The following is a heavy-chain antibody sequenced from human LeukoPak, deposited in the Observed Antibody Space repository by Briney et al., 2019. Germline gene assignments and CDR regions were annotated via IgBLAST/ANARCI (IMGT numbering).Heavy chain of an antibody. Sequence: ASVKVSCTASGYTFTSYGISWVRQAPGQGLEWMGWISAYNGNTNYAQKLQGKVTMTTDTSTSTAYMELRSLRSDDTAVYYCARCTGGGSCYGVRYWGQGTLVTVSS. J-gene: IGHJ4*02. D-gene: IGHD2-15*01. CDR3: ARCTGGGSCYGVRY. CDR2: ISAYNGNT. CDR1: GYTFTSYG. V-gene: IGHV1-18*01.